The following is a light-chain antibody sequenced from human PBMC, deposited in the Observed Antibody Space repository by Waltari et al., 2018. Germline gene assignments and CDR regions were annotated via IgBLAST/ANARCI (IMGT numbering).Light chain of an antibody. CDR3: AAWDDSLNGHWV. V-gene: IGLV1-44*01. J-gene: IGLJ3*02. CDR1: TPNIGRNL. Sequence: QAVLTQPPSASGTPGQRVTISCPGSTPNIGRNLVNWYQQVPGKAPKLVIYRSDQRPSGVPDRFSGSKSGSSASLAISGLQSEDEADYYCAAWDDSLNGHWVFGGGTKVTVL. CDR2: RSD.